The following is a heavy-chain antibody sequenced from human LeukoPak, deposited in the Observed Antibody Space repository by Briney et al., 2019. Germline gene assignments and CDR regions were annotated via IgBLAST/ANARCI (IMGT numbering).Heavy chain of an antibody. J-gene: IGHJ4*02. CDR1: GYTFTIHG. V-gene: IGHV1-18*01. D-gene: IGHD3-10*01. CDR2: ISANNGNT. CDR3: AREGTAGRYYFDY. Sequence: ASGTVSCKSSGYTFTIHGITWVRQAPGQGLEWRGWISANNGNTNYAQKLQGRVTVTTDTSTSIAYMELRSLRSDDTAVYYCAREGTAGRYYFDYWGQGTLVTVSS.